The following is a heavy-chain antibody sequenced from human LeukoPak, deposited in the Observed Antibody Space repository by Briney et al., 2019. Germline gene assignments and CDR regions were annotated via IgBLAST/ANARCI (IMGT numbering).Heavy chain of an antibody. CDR1: GFTFSSYW. CDR2: IYSGGYT. J-gene: IGHJ4*02. Sequence: QSGGSLRLSCAAPGFTFSSYWMHWVRQAPGKGLEWVSLIYSGGYTYCADSVKGRFTIYRDNSKNTLYLQMNSLRAEDTAVYYCARAQGGPLESYDHWGQGTLVTVSS. V-gene: IGHV3-53*01. D-gene: IGHD1-1*01. CDR3: ARAQGGPLESYDH.